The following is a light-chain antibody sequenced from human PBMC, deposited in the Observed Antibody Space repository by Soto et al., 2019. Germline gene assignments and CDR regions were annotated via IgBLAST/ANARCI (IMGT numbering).Light chain of an antibody. CDR1: QSISSW. CDR3: QQYNTYPWT. J-gene: IGKJ1*01. V-gene: IGKV1-5*03. Sequence: DSQMTQSPSTLSASVGDRVTITCRARQSISSWLAWYQQKPGKAPKVLIYKASSLESGVPSRFSGSGSVTEFTLTISSLQPDDFATYYCQQYNTYPWTFGQGPQVEIK. CDR2: KAS.